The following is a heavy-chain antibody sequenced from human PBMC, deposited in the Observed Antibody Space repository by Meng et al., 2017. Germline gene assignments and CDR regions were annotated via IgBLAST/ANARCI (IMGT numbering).Heavy chain of an antibody. J-gene: IGHJ4*02. D-gene: IGHD2-15*01. CDR3: ARVSCSGGSCYSYYFDY. Sequence: SETLSLTCTVSGYSISSGYYWGWIRQPPGKGLEWIGSIYHSGSTYYNPSLKSRVTISVDTSKNQFSLKLSSVTAADTAAYYCARVSCSGGSCYSYYFDYWGQGTLVTVSS. V-gene: IGHV4-38-2*02. CDR1: GYSISSGYY. CDR2: IYHSGST.